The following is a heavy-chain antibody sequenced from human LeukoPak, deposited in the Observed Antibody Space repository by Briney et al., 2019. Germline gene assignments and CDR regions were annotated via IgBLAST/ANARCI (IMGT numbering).Heavy chain of an antibody. CDR2: INHSGST. Sequence: SETLSLTCAVYGGSFSGYYWSWIRQPPGKGLEWIGEINHSGSTNYNPSLKSRVTISVDTSKNQFSLKLTSVTAADTAVYYCARYYYGMDVWGQGTPVTVSS. CDR3: ARYYYGMDV. J-gene: IGHJ6*02. V-gene: IGHV4-34*01. CDR1: GGSFSGYY.